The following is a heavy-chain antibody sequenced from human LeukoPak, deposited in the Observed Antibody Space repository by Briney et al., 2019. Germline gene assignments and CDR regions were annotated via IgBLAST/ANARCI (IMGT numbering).Heavy chain of an antibody. V-gene: IGHV3-30*04. D-gene: IGHD3-22*01. CDR1: GFTFSSYA. CDR3: AKDLLVVISHGGVDY. J-gene: IGHJ4*02. Sequence: GGSLRLSCAASGFTFSSYAMHWVRQAPGKGLEWVAVISYDGSNKYYADSVKGRFTISRDNSKNTLYLQMNSLRAEDTAVYYCAKDLLVVISHGGVDYWGQETLVTVSS. CDR2: ISYDGSNK.